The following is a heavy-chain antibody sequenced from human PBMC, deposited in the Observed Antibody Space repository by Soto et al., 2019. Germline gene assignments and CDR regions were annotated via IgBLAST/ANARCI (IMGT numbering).Heavy chain of an antibody. V-gene: IGHV1-69*02. CDR1: GGSFSRYT. CDR3: ARGGGCHWRLSDY. J-gene: IGHJ4*02. CDR2: IIPILGIA. Sequence: QVQLVQSGAEVKKPGSSVKVSCKASGGSFSRYTISWVRQAPGQGLEWMGRIIPILGIANYAQKFQGRVTISADKSTSTGYTELSSLRSEDTAVYYCARGGGCHWRLSDYWGQGTLVTVSS. D-gene: IGHD2-21*02.